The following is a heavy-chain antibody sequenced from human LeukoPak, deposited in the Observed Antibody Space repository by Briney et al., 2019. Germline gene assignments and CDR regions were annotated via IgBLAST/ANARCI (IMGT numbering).Heavy chain of an antibody. J-gene: IGHJ5*02. V-gene: IGHV3-23*01. D-gene: IGHD2-2*01. Sequence: GGSLRLSCAASGFSFSDSGMDWVRHVPGRGLEWVSTINPTAERTFYADSVRGRFTISRDNSKNMVFLQMNGLTAEDTAIYYCARDQPHAASWFDPWGQGTLVTVSS. CDR1: GFSFSDSG. CDR3: ARDQPHAASWFDP. CDR2: INPTAERT.